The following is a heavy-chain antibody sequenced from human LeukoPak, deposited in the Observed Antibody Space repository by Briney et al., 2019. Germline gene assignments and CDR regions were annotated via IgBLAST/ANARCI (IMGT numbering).Heavy chain of an antibody. Sequence: GASVTVSCTASGGTFSIYAISWVRQAPGQGLEWMGGIIPIFGTANYAQKFQGRVTITSDESTSTAYMELSSLRSEDTAVYYCARDFVVGATGGLDYWGQGTLVTVSS. CDR2: IIPIFGTA. J-gene: IGHJ4*02. V-gene: IGHV1-69*13. CDR1: GGTFSIYA. D-gene: IGHD1-26*01. CDR3: ARDFVVGATGGLDY.